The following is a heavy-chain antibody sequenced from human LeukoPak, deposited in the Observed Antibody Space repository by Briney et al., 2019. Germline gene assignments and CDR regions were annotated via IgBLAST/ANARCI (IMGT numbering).Heavy chain of an antibody. CDR1: GFTFSSYA. CDR2: ISGSGGST. CDR3: AKALPRYYYDSSGYAAGY. V-gene: IGHV3-23*01. Sequence: GGSLRLSCAASGFTFSSYAMSWARQAPGKGLEWVSAISGSGGSTYYADSVKGRFTISRDNSKNTLYLQMNSLRAEDTAVYYCAKALPRYYYDSSGYAAGYWGQGTLVTVSS. J-gene: IGHJ4*02. D-gene: IGHD3-22*01.